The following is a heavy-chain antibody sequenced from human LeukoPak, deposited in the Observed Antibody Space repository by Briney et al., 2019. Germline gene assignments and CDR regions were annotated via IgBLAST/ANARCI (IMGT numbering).Heavy chain of an antibody. V-gene: IGHV3-48*03. CDR3: ARGGAVAGLY. J-gene: IGHJ4*02. CDR1: GFTFSSYE. D-gene: IGHD6-19*01. Sequence: GSLRLSCAVSGFTFSSYEMNWVRQAPGKGLEWVSYISSGNTVYYPDSVKGRFTISRDNAKNSLYLQMNSLRGEDTAVYYCARGGAVAGLYWGQGTLVTVSS. CDR2: ISSGNTV.